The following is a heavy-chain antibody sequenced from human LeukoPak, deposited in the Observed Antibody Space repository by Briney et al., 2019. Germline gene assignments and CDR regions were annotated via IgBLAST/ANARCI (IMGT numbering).Heavy chain of an antibody. CDR2: IYYTGST. CDR3: ARVLPYSSGWGVDY. D-gene: IGHD6-19*01. Sequence: PSETLSLTCTVSGGSIRSYYWSWIRQPPGKGLEWIGYIYYTGSTNYNSSLRSRVTISVDTSKNQFSLNLISVTAADTAVYYCARVLPYSSGWGVDYWGQRAVDRVSS. CDR1: GGSIRSYY. J-gene: IGHJ4*02. V-gene: IGHV4-59*01.